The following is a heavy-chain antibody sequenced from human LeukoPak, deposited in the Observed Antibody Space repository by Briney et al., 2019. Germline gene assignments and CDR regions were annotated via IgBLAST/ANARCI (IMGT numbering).Heavy chain of an antibody. J-gene: IGHJ4*02. CDR3: ARTYCSGGSCHFDY. Sequence: PSETLSLTRTVSGGPIRSYYWSWIRQPPGKGLEWVGYIFYSGTTDSNPSLKSRVTISVDTSKNQFSLKLSSVTAADTAVYYCARTYCSGGSCHFDYWGQGTLVTVSS. D-gene: IGHD2-15*01. CDR1: GGPIRSYY. CDR2: IFYSGTT. V-gene: IGHV4-59*08.